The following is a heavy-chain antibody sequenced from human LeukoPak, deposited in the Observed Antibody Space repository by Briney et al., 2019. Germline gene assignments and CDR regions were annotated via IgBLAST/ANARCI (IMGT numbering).Heavy chain of an antibody. CDR3: ARGSDGYRFDP. CDR2: IYTSGST. CDR1: GVTLISYH. V-gene: IGHV4-4*07. D-gene: IGHD5-18*01. J-gene: IGHJ5*02. Sequence: PSETLTLSCTVSGVTLISYHWSWIRQPAGKGLEWIGRIYTSGSTNYNPSLKIRVTISVDTSKNQFFLKLTSVTAADTAVYYCARGSDGYRFDPWGQGTLVTVSS.